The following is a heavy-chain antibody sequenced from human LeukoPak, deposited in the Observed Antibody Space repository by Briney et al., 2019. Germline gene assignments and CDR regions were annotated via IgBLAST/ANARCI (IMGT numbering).Heavy chain of an antibody. CDR2: INHSGST. CDR1: GGSFSGYY. V-gene: IGHV4-34*01. D-gene: IGHD3-22*01. Sequence: SETLSLTCAVYGGSFSGYYWSWIRQPPGKGLEWIGEINHSGSTNYNPSLKSRVTISVDTSKNQFSLKLSSVTAADTAVYYCARGAKYYYDSSGYSSPYFYFDCWGQGTLVTVSS. J-gene: IGHJ4*02. CDR3: ARGAKYYYDSSGYSSPYFYFDC.